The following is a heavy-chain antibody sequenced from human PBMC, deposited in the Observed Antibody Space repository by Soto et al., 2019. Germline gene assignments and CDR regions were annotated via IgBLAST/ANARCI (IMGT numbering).Heavy chain of an antibody. D-gene: IGHD6-19*01. CDR2: INHSGST. V-gene: IGHV4-34*01. J-gene: IGHJ4*02. Sequence: SETLSLTCAVYGGSFSGYYWSWIRQPPGKGLEWIGEINHSGSTNYNPSLKSRVTISVDTSKNQFSLKLSSVTAADTAVYYCARGGIAVAYPPDYWGQGTLVTVSS. CDR3: ARGGIAVAYPPDY. CDR1: GGSFSGYY.